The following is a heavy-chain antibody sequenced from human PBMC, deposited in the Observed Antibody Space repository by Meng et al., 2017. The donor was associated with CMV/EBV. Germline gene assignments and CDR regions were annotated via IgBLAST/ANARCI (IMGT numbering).Heavy chain of an antibody. CDR1: GYTFTGYS. V-gene: IGHV1-2*02. D-gene: IGHD3-22*01. J-gene: IGHJ5*02. CDR3: ARELRGSYDSSEPRWFDP. CDR2: INPNSGGT. Sequence: SVKVSYKASGYTFTGYSMHWVRQAPGQGLEWMGWINPNSGGTNYAQKFQGRVTMTRDTSISTAYMELSRLRSDDTAVYYCARELRGSYDSSEPRWFDPWGQGTLVTVSS.